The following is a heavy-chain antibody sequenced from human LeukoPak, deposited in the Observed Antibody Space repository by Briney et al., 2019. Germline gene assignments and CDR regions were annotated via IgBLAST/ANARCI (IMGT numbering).Heavy chain of an antibody. J-gene: IGHJ4*02. CDR2: IIPILGIA. V-gene: IGHV1-69*04. CDR3: AKVDSSDYGDLRIPADY. Sequence: SVKVSCKASGGTFSSYAISWVRQAPGQGLEWMGRIIPILGIANYAQKFQGRVTITADKSTSTAYMELSSLRSEDTAVYYCAKVDSSDYGDLRIPADYWGQGTLVIVSS. CDR1: GGTFSSYA. D-gene: IGHD4-17*01.